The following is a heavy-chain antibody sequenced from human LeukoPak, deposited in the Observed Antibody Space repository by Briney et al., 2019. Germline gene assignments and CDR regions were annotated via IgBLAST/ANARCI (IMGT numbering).Heavy chain of an antibody. CDR2: IKSDGSEK. Sequence: PGGSLRLSCAVSGFAFSTYWMSWARQAPGKGLEWVAKIKSDGSEKYYVDSVKGRFTVSRDNAENSLYLQMNRLRVEDTAVYYCVRGGVTGGRFDFWGQGTQVTVSS. V-gene: IGHV3-7*01. CDR1: GFAFSTYW. J-gene: IGHJ4*02. CDR3: VRGGVTGGRFDF. D-gene: IGHD7-27*01.